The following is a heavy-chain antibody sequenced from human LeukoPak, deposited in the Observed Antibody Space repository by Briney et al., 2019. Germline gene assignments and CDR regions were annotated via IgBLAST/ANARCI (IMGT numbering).Heavy chain of an antibody. CDR2: ISDDGDS. CDR3: AKDRDGDYFNWFDP. D-gene: IGHD4-17*01. CDR1: GFTFSNSA. Sequence: GGSLRLSCAASGFTFSNSAMTWVRQAPGKGLEWVSAISDDGDSKYAASVKGRFTVSRDNSKNTLFLQMNSLRAEDTAVYYCAKDRDGDYFNWFDPWGQGTLVTVSS. J-gene: IGHJ5*02. V-gene: IGHV3-23*01.